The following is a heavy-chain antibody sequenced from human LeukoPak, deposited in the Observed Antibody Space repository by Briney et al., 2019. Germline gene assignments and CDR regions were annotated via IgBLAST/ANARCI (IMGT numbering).Heavy chain of an antibody. J-gene: IGHJ3*01. CDR3: AIEPTGSGHPGDV. CDR2: INLNTAGT. CDR1: GYTFTGYH. D-gene: IGHD6-19*01. V-gene: IGHV1-2*02. Sequence: GASVTVSCKASGYTFTGYHIHWVRQAPGQGLEWMSSINLNTAGTEYPQKFQGRVTLTRDTPVTTAYMELSTLRYDDTATYYCAIEPTGSGHPGDVWGQGTVVTVSS.